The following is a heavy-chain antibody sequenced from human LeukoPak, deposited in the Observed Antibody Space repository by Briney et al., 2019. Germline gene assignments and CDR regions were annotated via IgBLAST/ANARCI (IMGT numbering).Heavy chain of an antibody. Sequence: SETLSLTCTVSSGSINSDYWSWIRQPAGKGLEWIGRSYISGSTNYNPSLKSRVTMSVDTSKNQLSLKVSSVPAADTAVYYCARGGPRGRSYYYMDVWGKGTTVTVSS. J-gene: IGHJ6*03. D-gene: IGHD2-15*01. CDR3: ARGGPRGRSYYYMDV. CDR2: SYISGST. CDR1: SGSINSDY. V-gene: IGHV4-4*07.